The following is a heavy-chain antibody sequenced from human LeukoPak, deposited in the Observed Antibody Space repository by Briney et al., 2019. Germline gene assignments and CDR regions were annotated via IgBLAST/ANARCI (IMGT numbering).Heavy chain of an antibody. CDR1: GYTFTSYG. CDR2: INPNSGGT. J-gene: IGHJ5*02. V-gene: IGHV1-2*02. D-gene: IGHD6-6*01. Sequence: ASVKVSCKASGYTFTSYGISWVRQAPGQGLEWMGWINPNSGGTNYAQKFQGRVTMTRDTSISTAYMELSRLRSDDTAVYYCARDIAARGNWFDPWGQGTLVTVSS. CDR3: ARDIAARGNWFDP.